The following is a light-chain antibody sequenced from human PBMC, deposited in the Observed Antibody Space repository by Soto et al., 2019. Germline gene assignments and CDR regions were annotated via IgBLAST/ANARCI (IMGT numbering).Light chain of an antibody. J-gene: IGKJ4*01. CDR1: QSVSSSY. CDR2: GAS. Sequence: DIVLTQTTGTLSLSPGERATLSCRASQSVSSSYLAWYQQKPGQAPRLLIYGASSRATGIPDRFSGSGSGTDFTLTISRLEPEDFAVYYCQQYGISPLPFGGGAKVAIK. V-gene: IGKV3-20*01. CDR3: QQYGISPLP.